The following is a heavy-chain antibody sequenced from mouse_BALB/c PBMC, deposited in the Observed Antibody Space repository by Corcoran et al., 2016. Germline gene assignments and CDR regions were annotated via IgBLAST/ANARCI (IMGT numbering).Heavy chain of an antibody. J-gene: IGHJ3*01. Sequence: EVQLQQSGPELVKPGDSVKMSCKDSGYTFTSYVMHWVKQKPGQGLEGIGYINPYNDGTNYNEKFKGKATLKSDKSSSTAYMELSSLTSEDSAVYYCATTSTAYWGQGTLVTVSA. V-gene: IGHV1S136*01. CDR1: GYTFTSYV. CDR3: ATTSTAY. CDR2: INPYNDGT. D-gene: IGHD1-2*01.